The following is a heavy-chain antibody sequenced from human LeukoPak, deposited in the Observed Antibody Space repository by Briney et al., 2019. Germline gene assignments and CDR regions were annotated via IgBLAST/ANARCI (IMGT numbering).Heavy chain of an antibody. Sequence: SETLSLACTVSGGSISGHFWSWIRQPPGKGLEWIGFVSYSGDTNYSPSFNGRVTISLDTSKSQFSLNLNSVTAANTAVYFCARGGASSRYFGYWGQGTLVTVSS. V-gene: IGHV4-59*11. CDR3: ARGGASSRYFGY. D-gene: IGHD1-26*01. CDR2: VSYSGDT. J-gene: IGHJ4*02. CDR1: GGSISGHF.